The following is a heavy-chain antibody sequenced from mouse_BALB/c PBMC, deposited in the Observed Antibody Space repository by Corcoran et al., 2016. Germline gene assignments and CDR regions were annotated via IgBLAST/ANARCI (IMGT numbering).Heavy chain of an antibody. CDR3: VRSEDSSGYVPFAY. V-gene: IGHV1S136*01. Sequence: EVQLQQSGPELVKPGASVKMSCKASGYTFTSYVMHWVKQKPGQGLEWIGYINPYNDGTKYNEKFKGKATLTSDKSSSTAYMELSSLTSEDSAVYYCVRSEDSSGYVPFAYWGQGTLVTVSA. CDR2: INPYNDGT. D-gene: IGHD3-2*01. CDR1: GYTFTSYV. J-gene: IGHJ3*01.